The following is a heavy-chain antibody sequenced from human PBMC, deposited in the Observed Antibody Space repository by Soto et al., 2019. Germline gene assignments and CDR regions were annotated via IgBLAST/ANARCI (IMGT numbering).Heavy chain of an antibody. Sequence: EVQLLESGGGLVQPGGSLRLSCAASGFTFSSYAMSWVRQAPGKGLEWVSAISGSGGSTYYADSVKGPFTISRDNSKNTLYLQMSSLRAEDTAVYYCAKVRRVILTGYYYYMDVWGKGTTVTVSS. V-gene: IGHV3-23*01. CDR1: GFTFSSYA. CDR3: AKVRRVILTGYYYYMDV. J-gene: IGHJ6*03. CDR2: ISGSGGST. D-gene: IGHD3-9*01.